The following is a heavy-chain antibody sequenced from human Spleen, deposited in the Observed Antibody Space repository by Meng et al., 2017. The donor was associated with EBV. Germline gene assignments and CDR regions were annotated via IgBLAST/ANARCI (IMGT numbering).Heavy chain of an antibody. CDR1: GYTFTDYY. CDR3: ARDEMTTGFDY. J-gene: IGHJ4*02. D-gene: IGHD4-17*01. V-gene: IGHV1-2*06. Sequence: GQLVQSGAEVKKPGASVKVSCKASGYTFTDYYMHWVRQAPGQGLEWMGRINPNSGDTDYAQKFQGRVTMTRDTSISTAYMELSRLRSDDTALYYCARDEMTTGFDYWGQGSLVTVSS. CDR2: INPNSGDT.